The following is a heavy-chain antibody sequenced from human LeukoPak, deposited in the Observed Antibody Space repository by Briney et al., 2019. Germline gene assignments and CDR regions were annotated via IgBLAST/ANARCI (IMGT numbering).Heavy chain of an antibody. CDR1: GGSFSGYY. V-gene: IGHV4-34*01. CDR3: ARAPIVVVPAAGTGWFDP. Sequence: SETLSLTCAVYGGSFSGYYWSWIRQPPGKGLEWIEEINHSGSTNYNPSLKSRVTISVDTSKNQFSLKLSSVTAADTAVYYCARAPIVVVPAAGTGWFDPWGQGTLVTVSS. D-gene: IGHD2-2*01. CDR2: INHSGST. J-gene: IGHJ5*02.